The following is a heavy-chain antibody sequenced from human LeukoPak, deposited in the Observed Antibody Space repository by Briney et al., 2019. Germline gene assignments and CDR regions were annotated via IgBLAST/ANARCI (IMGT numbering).Heavy chain of an antibody. CDR3: ATYYGGDTAFDY. CDR2: LDPGHCEK. D-gene: IGHD3-22*01. CDR1: GYRLADVY. Sequence: GASVKVSCRVSGYRLADVYIHWVRQAPGPGLEWMGGLDPGHCEKLYAQKFQGRVSMTEDTSTDTAFMELSSLRSEDTAIYYCATYYGGDTAFDYWGQGTLVTVSS. J-gene: IGHJ4*02. V-gene: IGHV1-24*01.